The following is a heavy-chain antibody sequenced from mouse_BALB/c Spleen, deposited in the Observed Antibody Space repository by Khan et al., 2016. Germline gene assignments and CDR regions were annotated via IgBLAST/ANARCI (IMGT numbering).Heavy chain of an antibody. CDR3: ARYRYYDGSSKYFDV. Sequence: QFQLVQSGPELKKPGKTVKISCKASGYTFTNYGMNWVKQAPGKGLKWMGWINTYSGESKYADDFKGRFAFSLDTSANTAYLQINNLKNEDTATYFCARYRYYDGSSKYFDVWGAGTPVTVSS. CDR2: INTYSGES. V-gene: IGHV9-3-1*01. J-gene: IGHJ1*01. CDR1: GYTFTNYG. D-gene: IGHD1-1*01.